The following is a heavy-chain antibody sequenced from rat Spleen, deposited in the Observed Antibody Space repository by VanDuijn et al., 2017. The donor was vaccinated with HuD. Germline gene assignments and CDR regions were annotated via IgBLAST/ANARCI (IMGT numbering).Heavy chain of an antibody. CDR3: ARHGVAPD. D-gene: IGHD1-3*01. Sequence: EVQLVESGGGLVQPERSLKLSCAASGFTFSDSNMAWVRQAPKKGLDWVATIIYDGSRTYYRDSVKGRFTISRDNVKSTLYLQMDSLRSEDTASYCCARHGVAPDWGQGVMVTVSS. V-gene: IGHV5-7*01. CDR1: GFTFSDSN. CDR2: IIYDGSRT. J-gene: IGHJ2*01.